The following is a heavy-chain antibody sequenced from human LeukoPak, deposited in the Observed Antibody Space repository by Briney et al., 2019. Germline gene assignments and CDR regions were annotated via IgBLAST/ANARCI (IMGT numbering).Heavy chain of an antibody. V-gene: IGHV3-21*01. J-gene: IGHJ4*02. CDR1: GFTFSGYS. Sequence: PGGSLRLSCAASGFTFSGYSMNWVRQAPGKGLEWGSSISSSSSYIYYADSVKGRFTISRDNAKNSLYLQMNSLRAEDTAVYYCARDYYGSGSYLASHFDYWGQGTLVTVSS. CDR2: ISSSSSYI. D-gene: IGHD3-10*01. CDR3: ARDYYGSGSYLASHFDY.